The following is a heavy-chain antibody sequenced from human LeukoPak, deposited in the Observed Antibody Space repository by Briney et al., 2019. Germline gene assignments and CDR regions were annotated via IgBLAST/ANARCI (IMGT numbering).Heavy chain of an antibody. J-gene: IGHJ3*02. D-gene: IGHD3-22*01. CDR1: GGSITSYY. CDR2: IYTSGST. Sequence: SETLSLTCTVSGGSITSYYWSWLRQPAGKGLEWIGRIYTSGSTNYNPSLKSRVTMSVDTSKTQFSLNLSSVTAADTAVYYCARVSYYDSSGSAFDIWGQGTMVTVSS. V-gene: IGHV4-4*07. CDR3: ARVSYYDSSGSAFDI.